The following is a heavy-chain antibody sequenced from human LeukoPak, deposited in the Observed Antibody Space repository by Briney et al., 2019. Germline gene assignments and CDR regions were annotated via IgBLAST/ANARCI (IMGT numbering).Heavy chain of an antibody. D-gene: IGHD3-3*01. J-gene: IGHJ4*02. CDR1: GYTFTGYY. CDR3: ARAVLRFLEALKS. CDR2: INPNSGGT. V-gene: IGHV1-2*06. Sequence: ASVTVSCTASGYTFTGYYMHWVRQAPGQGLEWMGRINPNSGGTNYAQKFQGRVTMTRDTSISTAYMELSRLRSDNAAVYYCARAVLRFLEALKSWGQGTLVTVSS.